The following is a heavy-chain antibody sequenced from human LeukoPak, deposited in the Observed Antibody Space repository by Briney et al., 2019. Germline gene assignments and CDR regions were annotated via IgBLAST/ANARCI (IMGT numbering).Heavy chain of an antibody. J-gene: IGHJ4*02. Sequence: GGSLRLSCAASGFTFSSYWMYWVRQAPGKGPVWVARINTDGSSLNYADSVKGRFTISRDNAKNTLYLQMNSLGAEDTAVYCCARRINYYDSSGYYYVRYFDSWGQGTLVAVSS. V-gene: IGHV3-74*01. CDR1: GFTFSSYW. CDR3: ARRINYYDSSGYYYVRYFDS. CDR2: INTDGSSL. D-gene: IGHD3-22*01.